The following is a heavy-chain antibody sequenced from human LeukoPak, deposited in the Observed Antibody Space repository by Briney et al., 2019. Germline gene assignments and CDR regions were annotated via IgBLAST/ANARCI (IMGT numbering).Heavy chain of an antibody. Sequence: GGSLRLSCAASGFTFSNAWMSWVRQAPGKGLEWVGRIKSKPDGGTTDYAAPVKGRFTISRDDSNNTLYLQMNSLKTEDTAVYYCTTHFFVLQCLVHYGMDVWGQGTTVTVSS. CDR1: GFTFSNAW. CDR2: IKSKPDGGTT. J-gene: IGHJ6*02. CDR3: TTHFFVLQCLVHYGMDV. V-gene: IGHV3-15*01. D-gene: IGHD6-19*01.